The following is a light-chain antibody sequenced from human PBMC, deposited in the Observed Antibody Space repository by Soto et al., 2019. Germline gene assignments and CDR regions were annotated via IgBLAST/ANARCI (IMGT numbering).Light chain of an antibody. Sequence: EIVLTQSPATLSWSPGKRATLTCRASQTVRSSYLAWYQQKPGQPPRLLIYGAFIRAPGIPDRFSGSGSGTDFPLTISRLEPEDFAVYFSPQYDRSLRTFGQGTKVEIK. CDR2: GAF. V-gene: IGKV3-20*01. J-gene: IGKJ1*01. CDR1: QTVRSSY. CDR3: PQYDRSLRT.